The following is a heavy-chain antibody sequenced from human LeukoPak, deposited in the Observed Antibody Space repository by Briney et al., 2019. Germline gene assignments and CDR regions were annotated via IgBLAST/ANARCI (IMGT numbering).Heavy chain of an antibody. J-gene: IGHJ5*02. CDR2: IRSRANSYAT. CDR3: AKDPRPVRGVIMGNWFDP. D-gene: IGHD3-10*01. Sequence: GGSLKLSCAASGFTFSDSGMHWVRQASGKGLEWVGRIRSRANSYATAYAASVRGRFTISRDDSKNTAYLQMNSLRAEDTAVYYCAKDPRPVRGVIMGNWFDPWGQGTLVTVSS. V-gene: IGHV3-73*01. CDR1: GFTFSDSG.